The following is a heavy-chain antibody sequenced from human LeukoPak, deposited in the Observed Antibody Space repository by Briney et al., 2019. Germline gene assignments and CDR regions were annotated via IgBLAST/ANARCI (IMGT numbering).Heavy chain of an antibody. CDR2: ISWNSGSI. J-gene: IGHJ6*02. CDR3: AKDSGSGGYFYYGMDV. Sequence: PGRSLRLSCAASGFTFDDHAMHWVRQAPGKGLEWVSGISWNSGSIGYADSVKGRFTISRDNAKNSLYLQMNSLRAEDTALYYCAKDSGSGGYFYYGMDVWGQGTTVPVSS. CDR1: GFTFDDHA. D-gene: IGHD3-10*01. V-gene: IGHV3-9*01.